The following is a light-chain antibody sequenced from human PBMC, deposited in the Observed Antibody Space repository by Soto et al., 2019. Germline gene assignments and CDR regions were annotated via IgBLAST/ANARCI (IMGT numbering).Light chain of an antibody. Sequence: EIVLTQSPGTLSLSPGERATLSCRASQSVSDTYLARYQQKPGQPPRLLIYGASNRATGIPDRFSGSGSGTDFTLPVSRLEPEDFAVYYCQFGTLVWTFGQGTKVEIK. CDR2: GAS. CDR1: QSVSDTY. V-gene: IGKV3-20*01. J-gene: IGKJ1*01. CDR3: QFGTLVWT.